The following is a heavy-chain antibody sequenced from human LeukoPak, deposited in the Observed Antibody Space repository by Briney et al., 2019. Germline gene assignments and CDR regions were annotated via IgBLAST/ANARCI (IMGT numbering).Heavy chain of an antibody. CDR1: GYTFTGYY. Sequence: GASVKVSCKASGYTFTGYYMHWVRQAPGQGLEWMGWISAYNGNTNYAQKLQGRVTMTTDTSTSTAYMELRSLRSDDTAVYYCARSPRSSGWYGHDYWGQGTLVTVSS. CDR3: ARSPRSSGWYGHDY. V-gene: IGHV1-18*04. D-gene: IGHD6-19*01. CDR2: ISAYNGNT. J-gene: IGHJ4*02.